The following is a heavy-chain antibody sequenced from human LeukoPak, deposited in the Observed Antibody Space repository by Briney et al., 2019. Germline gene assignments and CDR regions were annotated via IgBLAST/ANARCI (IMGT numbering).Heavy chain of an antibody. CDR2: IIPIFGTA. J-gene: IGHJ3*02. CDR1: GGTFSSYA. D-gene: IGHD1-26*01. V-gene: IGHV1-69*13. Sequence: APVKVSCKASGGTFSSYAISWVRQAPGQGLEWMGGIIPIFGTANYAQKFQGRVTITADESTSTAYMELSSLRSEDTAVYYCAREGSGSYYSNAFDIWGQGTMVTVSS. CDR3: AREGSGSYYSNAFDI.